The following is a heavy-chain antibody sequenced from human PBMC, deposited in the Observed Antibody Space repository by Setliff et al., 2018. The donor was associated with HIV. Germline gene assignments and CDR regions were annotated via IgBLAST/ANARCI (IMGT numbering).Heavy chain of an antibody. Sequence: KTSETLSLTCSVSGASISSNSYYWGWIRQPPGKGLEWVGSIYYNGNTFYNQSLQSRVTISRDNAKNSLYLQMNSLRAEDTAVYYCARFRLYHYSNKVDYWGQGTLVTVSS. CDR1: GASISSNSYY. V-gene: IGHV4-39*01. CDR3: ARFRLYHYSNKVDY. J-gene: IGHJ4*02. CDR2: IYYNGNT. D-gene: IGHD4-4*01.